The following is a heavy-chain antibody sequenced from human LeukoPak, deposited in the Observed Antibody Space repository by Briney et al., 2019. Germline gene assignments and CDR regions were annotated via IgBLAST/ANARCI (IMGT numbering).Heavy chain of an antibody. CDR3: ARDDTAYSSTWYFDD. CDR1: GDSVSSNSAA. D-gene: IGHD6-13*01. CDR2: TYYRSKWYN. J-gene: IGHJ4*02. V-gene: IGHV6-1*01. Sequence: SQTLSLTCAISGDSVSSNSAAWNWIRQSPSRGLEWLGRTYYRSKWYNDYAVSVKSRITINADTSKNQFSLQLNSVTPDDTAVYHCARDDTAYSSTWYFDDWGQGTLVTVSS.